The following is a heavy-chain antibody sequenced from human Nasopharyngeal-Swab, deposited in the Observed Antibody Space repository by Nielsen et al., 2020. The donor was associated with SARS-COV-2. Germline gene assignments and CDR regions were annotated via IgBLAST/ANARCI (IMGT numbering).Heavy chain of an antibody. CDR1: GFTFSVYY. Sequence: GESLKISCAASGFTFSVYYMGWIRHAPEKGLEWVSYISNSGTTIQYADSVKGRFTVSRDNGKSSLYLQMNGLRAEDTAVYYCARSYCNSPSCWADYYGMDVWGQGTTVTVSS. CDR3: ARSYCNSPSCWADYYGMDV. J-gene: IGHJ6*02. CDR2: ISNSGTTI. V-gene: IGHV3-11*01. D-gene: IGHD2/OR15-2a*01.